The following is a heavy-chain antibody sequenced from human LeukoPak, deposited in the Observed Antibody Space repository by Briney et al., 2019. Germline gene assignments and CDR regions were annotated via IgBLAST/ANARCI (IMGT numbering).Heavy chain of an antibody. Sequence: SQTLSLTCTVSGGSISSGYYWSWIRRHPGKGLEWIGYSYYSGSTYYNPSLKSRVVISVDTSTKQFSLKLSSVTAADTAVYYCARVAYYGSGTYYFDYWGQGSLVTVSS. V-gene: IGHV4-31*03. D-gene: IGHD3-10*01. CDR2: SYYSGST. CDR1: GGSISSGYY. CDR3: ARVAYYGSGTYYFDY. J-gene: IGHJ4*02.